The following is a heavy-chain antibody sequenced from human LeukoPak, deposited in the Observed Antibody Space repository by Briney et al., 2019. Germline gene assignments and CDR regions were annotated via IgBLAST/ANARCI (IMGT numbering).Heavy chain of an antibody. J-gene: IGHJ4*02. CDR3: AKSLTIWSSGSLDH. V-gene: IGHV3-21*04. CDR1: GLTFSSYS. CDR2: IISSGTTR. D-gene: IGHD3-22*01. Sequence: GGSLRLSCAASGLTFSSYSMNWVRQAPGKGLEWLTAIISSGTTRYYAESVKGRFTISRDNSNNTVFLEMNSLRVEDTAVYYCAKSLTIWSSGSLDHWGQGTLVTVSS.